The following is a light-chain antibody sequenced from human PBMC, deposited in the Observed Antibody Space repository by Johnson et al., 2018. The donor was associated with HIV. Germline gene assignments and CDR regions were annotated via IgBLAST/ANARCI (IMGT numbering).Light chain of an antibody. Sequence: QSVLTQPPSVSAAPGQKVTISCSGSSSNIGNNYVSWYQQLPGTAPKLLIYENNKLPSGIPDRFSGSNSGPSAPLGITGLQPGDEADYYCGTSDSSLSVLCGTGTKVTVL. V-gene: IGLV1-51*02. CDR2: ENN. CDR3: GTSDSSLSVL. CDR1: SSNIGNNY. J-gene: IGLJ1*01.